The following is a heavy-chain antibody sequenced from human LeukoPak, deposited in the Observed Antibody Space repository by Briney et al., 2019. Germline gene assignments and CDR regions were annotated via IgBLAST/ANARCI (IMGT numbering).Heavy chain of an antibody. J-gene: IGHJ6*02. CDR3: ARDPTEVVPSPYYYYGMDV. CDR1: GFTFSSYA. D-gene: IGHD3-22*01. CDR2: ISYDGSNK. V-gene: IGHV3-30-3*01. Sequence: GGSLRLSCAASGFTFSSYAMHWVRQAPGKGLEWVAVISYDGSNKYYADSVKGRFTISSDNSKNTLYLQMNSLRAEDTAVYYCARDPTEVVPSPYYYYGMDVWGQGTTVTVSS.